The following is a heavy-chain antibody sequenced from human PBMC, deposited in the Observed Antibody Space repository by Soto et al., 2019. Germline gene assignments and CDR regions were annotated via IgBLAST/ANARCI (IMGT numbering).Heavy chain of an antibody. V-gene: IGHV3-30*03. J-gene: IGHJ6*02. CDR3: ATSMGDGSGPDSYYGMDV. D-gene: IGHD3-10*01. CDR1: GFTLNTYG. Sequence: QVQLVESGGGVVQPGRSLRLSCASSGFTLNTYGMHWVRQAPGKGLDWVAIISYDGSNEYYADSVKGRFTISRDNSKDTLVLQMNSLRAEDTAVYYCATSMGDGSGPDSYYGMDVWGQGTTVTVSS. CDR2: ISYDGSNE.